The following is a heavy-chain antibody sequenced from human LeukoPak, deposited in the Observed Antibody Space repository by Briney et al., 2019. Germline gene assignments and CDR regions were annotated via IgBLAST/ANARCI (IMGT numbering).Heavy chain of an antibody. Sequence: GGSMRLSCVASGFTVSDYYMSWIRQAPGKGLEWVSYISSSSSYTNYADSVKGRFTISRDNAKNSLYLQMNSLRAEDTAVYYCARETPLTDAFDIWGQGTMVTVSS. J-gene: IGHJ3*02. V-gene: IGHV3-11*06. CDR2: ISSSSSYT. D-gene: IGHD4-23*01. CDR1: GFTVSDYY. CDR3: ARETPLTDAFDI.